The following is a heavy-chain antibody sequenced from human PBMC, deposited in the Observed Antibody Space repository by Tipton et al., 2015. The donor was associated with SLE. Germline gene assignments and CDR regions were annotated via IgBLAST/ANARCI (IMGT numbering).Heavy chain of an antibody. CDR3: ARDLGGRFDC. Sequence: TLSLTCTVSGGSLSSHYWSWRRKPPGKGLEWIGYIYYSGRTNYNPSLKSRVTMTLDTSKNQLSLKLSAVTAADTAVYYCARDLGGRFDCWGQGTLVTVSS. CDR1: GGSLSSHY. V-gene: IGHV4-59*11. J-gene: IGHJ4*02. CDR2: IYYSGRT. D-gene: IGHD2-15*01.